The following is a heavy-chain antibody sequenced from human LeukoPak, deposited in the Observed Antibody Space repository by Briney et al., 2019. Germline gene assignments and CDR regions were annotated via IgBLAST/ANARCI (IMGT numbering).Heavy chain of an antibody. CDR2: INHSGST. Sequence: SETLSLTCAVYGGSFSGYYWSWIRQPPGKGLEWIGEINHSGSTNYNPSLKSRVTISVDTSKNQFSLKLSSVTAADTAVYYCARGPTRWFYFDYWGQGTLVTVSS. CDR3: ARGPTRWFYFDY. D-gene: IGHD2-15*01. CDR1: GGSFSGYY. J-gene: IGHJ4*02. V-gene: IGHV4-34*01.